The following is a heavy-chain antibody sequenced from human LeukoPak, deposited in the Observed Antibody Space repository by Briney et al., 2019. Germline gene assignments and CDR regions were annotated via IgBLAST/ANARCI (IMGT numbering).Heavy chain of an antibody. CDR1: GYTFTGYY. CDR2: INPNSGGT. D-gene: IGHD6-19*01. Sequence: ASVTVSCKASGYTFTGYYMHWVRQAPGQGLEWMGWINPNSGGTNYAQKFQGRVTMTRDTSISTAYMELSRLRSDDTAVYYCARSVAVAGLAIGYWGQGTLVTVSS. J-gene: IGHJ4*02. CDR3: ARSVAVAGLAIGY. V-gene: IGHV1-2*02.